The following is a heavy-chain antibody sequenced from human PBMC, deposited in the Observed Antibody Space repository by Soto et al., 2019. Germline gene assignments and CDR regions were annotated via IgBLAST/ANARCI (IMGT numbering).Heavy chain of an antibody. V-gene: IGHV5-51*01. J-gene: IGHJ6*02. Sequence: PGESLKSSCKSYGYSFTTYLIAWVRQIPGKGLEWMVSIHPGESDTRYSPSFQGQVTISADRSITTAYLQWSSLKASDTAMYYCARHEATYYNFYGMEVWGQGTTVTVSS. CDR1: GYSFTTYL. CDR3: ARHEATYYNFYGMEV. CDR2: IHPGESDT.